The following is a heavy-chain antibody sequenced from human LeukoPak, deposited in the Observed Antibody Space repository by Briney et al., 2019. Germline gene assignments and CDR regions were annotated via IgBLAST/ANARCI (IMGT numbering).Heavy chain of an antibody. V-gene: IGHV4-59*01. Sequence: PSETLSLTCTVSGGSISSYYWSWIRQPPGKGLEWIGYIYYSGSTNYNPSLKGRVTISVDTSKNQFSLKLSSVTAADTAVYYCARLVDTAMVIFDYWGQGTLVTVSS. CDR3: ARLVDTAMVIFDY. CDR1: GGSISSYY. CDR2: IYYSGST. J-gene: IGHJ4*02. D-gene: IGHD5-18*01.